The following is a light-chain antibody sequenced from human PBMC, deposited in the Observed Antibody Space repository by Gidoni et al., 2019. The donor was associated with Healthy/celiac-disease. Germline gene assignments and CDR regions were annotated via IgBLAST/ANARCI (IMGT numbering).Light chain of an antibody. J-gene: IGKJ5*01. CDR1: QRVSSY. V-gene: IGKV3-11*01. Sequence: EIVLTQSPATLSLSPGERATLSCRASQRVSSYLAWYQQKPGQAPRLLLYDASNRATGIPARFSGSGSGTDFTLTISSLEPEDFAVYYCQQRSNWPSITFGQGTRLEIK. CDR2: DAS. CDR3: QQRSNWPSIT.